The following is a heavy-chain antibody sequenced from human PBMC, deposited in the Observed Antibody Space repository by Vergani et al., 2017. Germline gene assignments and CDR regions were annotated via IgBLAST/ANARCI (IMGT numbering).Heavy chain of an antibody. CDR3: ARVCSSTSCYDAFDI. V-gene: IGHV3-21*01. D-gene: IGHD2-2*01. Sequence: EVQLVESGGGLVKPGGSLRLSCAASGFTFSSYSMNWVRQAPGKGLEWVSSISSSSSYIYYADSVKGRFTSSRDNAKNSLYLQMNSLRAEDTAVYYCARVCSSTSCYDAFDIWGQGTMVTVSS. CDR1: GFTFSSYS. CDR2: ISSSSSYI. J-gene: IGHJ3*02.